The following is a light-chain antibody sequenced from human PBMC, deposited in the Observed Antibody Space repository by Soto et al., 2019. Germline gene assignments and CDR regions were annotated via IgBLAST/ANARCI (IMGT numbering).Light chain of an antibody. CDR3: QQTYSGPRT. J-gene: IGKJ1*01. V-gene: IGKV1-39*01. CDR1: QSIRRY. CDR2: AAS. Sequence: EIQMTQSPASLSASVGDRVIITCRASQSIRRYLTWYQQKPGKAPNLLIYAASSWQSGVPSRFSGSGSGTDFTLTISSLQPEDFAVYYCQQTYSGPRTFGQGTKVEIK.